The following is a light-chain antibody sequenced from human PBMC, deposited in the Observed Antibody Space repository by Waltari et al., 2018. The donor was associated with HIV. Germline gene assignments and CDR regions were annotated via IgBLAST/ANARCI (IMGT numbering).Light chain of an antibody. CDR2: INTEGSH. CDR1: SAHTTNA. CDR3: QAWGAGSRV. V-gene: IGLV4-69*01. J-gene: IGLJ3*02. Sequence: QLVLTQSPPASASLGASVTLTCTLCSAHTTNAIAWHPQQPAKGPRFPLKINTEGSHERGDGIPYRFSGSSSGAERDLTISSLQSEDEADYYCQAWGAGSRVFGGGTKLTVL.